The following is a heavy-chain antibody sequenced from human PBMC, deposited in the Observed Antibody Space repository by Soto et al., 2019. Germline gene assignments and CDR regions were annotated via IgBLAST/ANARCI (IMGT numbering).Heavy chain of an antibody. Sequence: QVQLVQSGAEVKKPGASVKVSCKASGYTFTSYGISWVRQAPGQGLEWMGWISAYNGNTNYAQKLQGRVTMTTDTSTSTAYMGLRSLRSDDTAVYYCARGNLFMTTVTTELFDYWGQGTLVTVSS. V-gene: IGHV1-18*01. CDR1: GYTFTSYG. CDR2: ISAYNGNT. CDR3: ARGNLFMTTVTTELFDY. J-gene: IGHJ4*02. D-gene: IGHD4-17*01.